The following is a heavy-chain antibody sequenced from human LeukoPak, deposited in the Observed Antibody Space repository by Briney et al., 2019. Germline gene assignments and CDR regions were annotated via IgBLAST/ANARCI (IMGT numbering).Heavy chain of an antibody. Sequence: GGSLRLSCAASGFTFNNYWMTWVRQAPGMGLEWVANIKQDGSEKYYVDSVKGRFTISRDNAKNTLDLHMSSLRIEDSAVFYCVRDPGSFDEIVVVPVASGAFDIWGQGTMVTVSS. CDR1: GFTFNNYW. D-gene: IGHD2-2*01. J-gene: IGHJ3*02. V-gene: IGHV3-7*01. CDR3: VRDPGSFDEIVVVPVASGAFDI. CDR2: IKQDGSEK.